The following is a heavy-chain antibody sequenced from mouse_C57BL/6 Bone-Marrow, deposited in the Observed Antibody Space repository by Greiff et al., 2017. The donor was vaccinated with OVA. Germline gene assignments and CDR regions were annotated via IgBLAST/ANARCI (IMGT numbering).Heavy chain of an antibody. V-gene: IGHV1-85*01. CDR1: GYTFTSYD. CDR2: IYPRDGST. Sequence: QVQLQQSGPELVKPGASVKLSCKASGYTFTSYDINWVKQRPGQGLEWIGRIYPRDGSTKYNEKFKGKATLTVDTSSSTAYMELHSLTSEDSAVYFCARHHPVYYAMDYWGQGTSVTVSS. J-gene: IGHJ4*01. CDR3: ARHHPVYYAMDY.